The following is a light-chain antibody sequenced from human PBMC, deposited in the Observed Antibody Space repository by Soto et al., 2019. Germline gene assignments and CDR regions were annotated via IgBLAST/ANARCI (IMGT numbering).Light chain of an antibody. CDR1: SSNIGSNP. CDR3: ASWDDSLNGWV. CDR2: TNN. J-gene: IGLJ3*02. Sequence: QSVLTQPPSASGTPGQRVTIYCSGSSSNIGSNPVNWYQQVPGTAPKLLMYTNNQRPSGVPDRFSGSKSGTSASLAIRGLQSEDEADYYCASWDDSLNGWVFGGGTKLTVL. V-gene: IGLV1-44*01.